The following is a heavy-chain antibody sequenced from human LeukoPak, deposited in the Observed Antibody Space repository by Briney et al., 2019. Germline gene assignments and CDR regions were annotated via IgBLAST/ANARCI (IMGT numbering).Heavy chain of an antibody. J-gene: IGHJ4*02. CDR3: ARGECSSTSCYTFDY. D-gene: IGHD2-2*02. Sequence: SETLSLTCTVFGGSISSSSYYWGWIRQPPGKGLEWIGSIYYSGSTYYNPSLKSRVTISVDTSKNQFSPKLSSVTAADTAVYYCARGECSSTSCYTFDYWGQGTLVTVSS. V-gene: IGHV4-39*01. CDR2: IYYSGST. CDR1: GGSISSSSYY.